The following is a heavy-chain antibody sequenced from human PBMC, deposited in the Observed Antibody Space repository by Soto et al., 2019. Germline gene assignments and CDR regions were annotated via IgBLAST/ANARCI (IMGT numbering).Heavy chain of an antibody. CDR2: IYHSGST. V-gene: IGHV4-38-2*02. CDR3: ARDKGGYYYDSSGYYPTQPNWFDP. CDR1: GYSISSGYY. J-gene: IGHJ5*02. D-gene: IGHD3-22*01. Sequence: SETLSLTCAVSGYSISSGYYWGCIRQPPGKGLEWIGSIYHSGSTYYNPSLKSRVTISVDTSKNQFSLKLSSVTAADTAVYYCARDKGGYYYDSSGYYPTQPNWFDPWGQGTLVTVS.